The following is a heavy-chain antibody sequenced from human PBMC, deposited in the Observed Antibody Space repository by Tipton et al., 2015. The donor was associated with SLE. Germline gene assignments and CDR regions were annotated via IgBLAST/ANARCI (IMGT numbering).Heavy chain of an antibody. Sequence: SLRLSCAASGFTFSSYGMHWVRQAPGKGLEWVAFIRYDGSNKYYADSVKGRFTISRDNSKNTLYLQMNSLRAEDTAVYYCAKDPGGYSYGPYFDYWGQGTLVTVSS. D-gene: IGHD5-18*01. CDR3: AKDPGGYSYGPYFDY. J-gene: IGHJ4*02. CDR2: IRYDGSNK. CDR1: GFTFSSYG. V-gene: IGHV3-30*02.